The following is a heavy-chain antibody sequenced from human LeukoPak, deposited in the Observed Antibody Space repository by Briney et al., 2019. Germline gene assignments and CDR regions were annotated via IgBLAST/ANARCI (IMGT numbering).Heavy chain of an antibody. D-gene: IGHD3-10*01. CDR2: IGRGYGIT. CDR1: GFTFSNYE. CDR3: ARRDYYGSGSPDF. V-gene: IGHV3-48*03. J-gene: IGHJ4*02. Sequence: GGSLRLSCVASGFTFSNYEFNWVRQAPGKGLEWVSYIGRGYGITYYADSVKGRFTVSRDNAKKSLYLQMNSLRAEDTALYYCARRDYYGSGSPDFWGQGTLVTVSS.